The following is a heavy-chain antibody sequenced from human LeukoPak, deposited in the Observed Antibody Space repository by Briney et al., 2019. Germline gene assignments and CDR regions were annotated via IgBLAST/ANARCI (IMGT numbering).Heavy chain of an antibody. V-gene: IGHV3-23*01. Sequence: GGSLRLSCAASGFTFSSYAMSWVRQAPGKGLEWVSSISGSGDNTYYADSVKGRFTISRDNSENTLYLQMNTLRAEDTALYYCAKQGNAYDVWGQGTLVTVSS. CDR2: ISGSGDNT. J-gene: IGHJ3*01. CDR3: AKQGNAYDV. CDR1: GFTFSSYA.